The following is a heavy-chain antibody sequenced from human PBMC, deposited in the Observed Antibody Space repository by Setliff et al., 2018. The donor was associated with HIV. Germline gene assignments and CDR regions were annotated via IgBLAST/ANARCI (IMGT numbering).Heavy chain of an antibody. V-gene: IGHV4-39*01. J-gene: IGHJ3*02. CDR2: LYYSGTT. D-gene: IGHD3-22*01. Sequence: PSETLSLTCTVSAGSIRSSTYYWAWIRQPPGKGLEWIGSLYYSGTTYYNPSLKSRVTISVDTSKNQFSLKLCSVTAADTAVCYCARHSITLVVGVPERDDAFDIWGQGTMVTVSS. CDR3: ARHSITLVVGVPERDDAFDI. CDR1: AGSIRSSTYY.